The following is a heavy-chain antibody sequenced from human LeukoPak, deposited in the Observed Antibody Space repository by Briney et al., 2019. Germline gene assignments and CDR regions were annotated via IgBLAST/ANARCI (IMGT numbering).Heavy chain of an antibody. D-gene: IGHD6-25*01. CDR2: ISGNGVNT. CDR3: AKRRDGSYFDY. Sequence: GGSLRLSCAASGFTFSSYSIHWVRQAPGRGLEYVAAISGNGVNTHYVDSVKGRFTISRDNSKNTLYLQMNSLRAEDTAVYYCAKRRDGSYFDYWGQGTLVTVSS. J-gene: IGHJ4*02. V-gene: IGHV3-64*02. CDR1: GFTFSSYS.